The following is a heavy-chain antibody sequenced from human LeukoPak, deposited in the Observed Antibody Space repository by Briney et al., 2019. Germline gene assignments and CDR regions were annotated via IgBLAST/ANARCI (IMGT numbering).Heavy chain of an antibody. Sequence: GGSLRLSCAASGFIFSSYGIHWVRQAPGKGLEWVAFIPYDGSHKYYANSVQGRFTISRDNAMNSLYLQMNSLRAEDTAVYYCARGGKYSSAWYSGSNDYWGQGTLVTVSS. CDR2: IPYDGSHK. D-gene: IGHD6-19*01. J-gene: IGHJ4*02. CDR3: ARGGKYSSAWYSGSNDY. V-gene: IGHV3-30*12. CDR1: GFIFSSYG.